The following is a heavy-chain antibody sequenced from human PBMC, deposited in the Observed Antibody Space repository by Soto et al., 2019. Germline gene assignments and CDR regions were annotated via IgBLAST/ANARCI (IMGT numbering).Heavy chain of an antibody. CDR3: ARDGSGYRSRASPMDV. CDR1: GDTFSSYA. CDR2: IIPIFGTA. D-gene: IGHD3-22*01. J-gene: IGHJ6*02. Sequence: QVQLVLSGAEVKKPGSSVKVSCKASGDTFSSYAISWVRQAPGQGLEWMGGIIPIFGTANYAQKFQGRVTITADESTSTAYMELSSLRSEDTAVYYCARDGSGYRSRASPMDVWGQGTTVTVSS. V-gene: IGHV1-69*01.